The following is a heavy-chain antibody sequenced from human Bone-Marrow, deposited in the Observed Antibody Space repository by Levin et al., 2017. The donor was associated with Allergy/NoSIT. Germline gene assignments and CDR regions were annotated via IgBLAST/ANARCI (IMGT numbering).Heavy chain of an antibody. CDR2: IKSNVDSGTT. CDR1: GFSFTNAW. CDR3: TTDVRGICRSGRCPPL. V-gene: IGHV3-15*01. J-gene: IGHJ4*02. D-gene: IGHD2-15*01. Sequence: TTGGSLRLSCEASGFSFTNAWMSWVRQCPGKGLEWVGRIKSNVDSGTTDYPAPVKGRFIISRDDSTNTLFLQMNSLKTEDTAVYYCTTDVRGICRSGRCPPLWGQGTLVTVSS.